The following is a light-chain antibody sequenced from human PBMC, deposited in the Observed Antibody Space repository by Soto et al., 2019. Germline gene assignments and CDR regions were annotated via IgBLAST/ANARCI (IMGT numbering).Light chain of an antibody. V-gene: IGKV1-39*01. CDR2: SAS. CDR3: QQSYSNPLT. CDR1: QIINTY. Sequence: DIQVTQSPSSLSASVGDRVTISCRTSQIINTYLNWYQEKPGQAPTLLIYSASNLQSGVPSRFTGSGSGTDFTLTISSLQPEDFAIYYCQQSYSNPLTFGGGTKVEIK. J-gene: IGKJ4*01.